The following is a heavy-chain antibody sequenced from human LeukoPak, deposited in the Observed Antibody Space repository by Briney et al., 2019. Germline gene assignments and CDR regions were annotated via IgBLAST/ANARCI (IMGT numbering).Heavy chain of an antibody. D-gene: IGHD2-2*01. V-gene: IGHV3-23*01. J-gene: IGHJ6*03. CDR3: AKETYCTSASCHPPYYMDV. Sequence: TGGSLRLSCAASGFTFSGYAMSWVRQPPGKGLEWVSGISGSGGSTYYADSVKGRFTISRDNSKNTLYLQMNSLRAEDTALYYCAKETYCTSASCHPPYYMDVWGKGTTVTVSS. CDR2: ISGSGGST. CDR1: GFTFSGYA.